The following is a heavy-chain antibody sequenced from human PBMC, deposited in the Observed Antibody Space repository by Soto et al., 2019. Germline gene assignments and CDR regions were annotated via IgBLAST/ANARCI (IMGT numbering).Heavy chain of an antibody. Sequence: QVQLVQSGAEVKKPGSSVKVSCKASGGTFSSYAISWVRQAPGQGLEWMGGIIPISETTNYAQKFQGSVTITADESKSTAYMELSSLRSEDTAVYYCARSQGSSTSLEIYYYYYGMDVWGQGTTVTVSS. CDR3: ARSQGSSTSLEIYYYYYGMDV. CDR2: IIPISETT. D-gene: IGHD2-2*01. J-gene: IGHJ6*02. CDR1: GGTFSSYA. V-gene: IGHV1-69*01.